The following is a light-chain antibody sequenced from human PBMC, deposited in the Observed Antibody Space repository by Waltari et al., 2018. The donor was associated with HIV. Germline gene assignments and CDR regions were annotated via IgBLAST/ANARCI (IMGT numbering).Light chain of an antibody. J-gene: IGLJ1*01. Sequence: QSALTPPASVSGSPGQSITISCTGASSDIGGYNFVSWYKQHPGKAPKLMIYDVSNRPSGVSNRFSCSKSGNTASLTISGLQAEDEADYYCSSYTSSSTLFVFGTGTKVTVL. CDR3: SSYTSSSTLFV. CDR2: DVS. V-gene: IGLV2-14*01. CDR1: SSDIGGYNF.